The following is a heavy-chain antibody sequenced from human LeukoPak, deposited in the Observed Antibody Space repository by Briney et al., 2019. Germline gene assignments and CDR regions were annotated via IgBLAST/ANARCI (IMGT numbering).Heavy chain of an antibody. CDR2: IYYSGST. V-gene: IGHV4-39*07. D-gene: IGHD6-19*01. Sequence: KRSETLSLTCTVSGGSISSSSYYWGWIRQPPGKGLEWIGCIYYSGSTYYNPSLKSRVTISVDTSKNQFSLKLSSVTAADTAVYYCARSLDIGWDGQNFLDPWGQGTLVTVSS. CDR3: ARSLDIGWDGQNFLDP. CDR1: GGSISSSSYY. J-gene: IGHJ5*02.